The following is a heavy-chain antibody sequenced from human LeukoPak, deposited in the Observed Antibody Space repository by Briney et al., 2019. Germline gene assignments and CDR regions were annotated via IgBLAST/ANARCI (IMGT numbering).Heavy chain of an antibody. CDR1: GGSISSYF. CDR3: ARDGYSFFDY. J-gene: IGHJ4*02. V-gene: IGHV4-59*01. Sequence: SETLSLTCSVSGGSISSYFWSWIRQPPGKGLEWIGYIYYSGSTNYNPSLKSRVTISVDTSKNQFSLKLSSVTAADTAVYYCARDGYSFFDYWGQGTLVTVSS. D-gene: IGHD5-18*01. CDR2: IYYSGST.